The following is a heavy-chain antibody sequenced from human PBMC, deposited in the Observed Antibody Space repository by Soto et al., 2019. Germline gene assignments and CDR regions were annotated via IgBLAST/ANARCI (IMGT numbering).Heavy chain of an antibody. Sequence: QVQLVESGGGVVQPGRSLRLSCAASGFTFSSYAMHWVRQAPGKGLEWVAVISYDGSNKYYADSVKGRFTISRDNSKNTLYLQMNSLRAEDTAVYYCARGGWTYSGSYLGYWGQGTLVTVSS. V-gene: IGHV3-30-3*01. CDR3: ARGGWTYSGSYLGY. D-gene: IGHD1-26*01. J-gene: IGHJ4*02. CDR1: GFTFSSYA. CDR2: ISYDGSNK.